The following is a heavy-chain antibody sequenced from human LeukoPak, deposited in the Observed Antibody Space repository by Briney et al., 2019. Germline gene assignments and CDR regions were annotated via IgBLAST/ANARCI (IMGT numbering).Heavy chain of an antibody. CDR1: GFTFSNAW. D-gene: IGHD3-22*01. CDR3: ARENSGYYDY. Sequence: GGALRLSCAASGFTFSNAWLNWVRQAPGKGLEWVGHIKSKTDGGTTDYAAPVKGRFTISRDNSKNTLYLQMNSLRADDTAVYYCARENSGYYDYWGQGTLVTVSS. J-gene: IGHJ4*02. V-gene: IGHV3-15*01. CDR2: IKSKTDGGTT.